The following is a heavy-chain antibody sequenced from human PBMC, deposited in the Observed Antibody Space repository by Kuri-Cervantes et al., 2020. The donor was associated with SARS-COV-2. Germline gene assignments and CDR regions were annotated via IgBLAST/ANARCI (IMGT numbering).Heavy chain of an antibody. CDR3: ARHMAGAHDAFDI. D-gene: IGHD6-19*01. Sequence: ESLKISCTVSGGSISSSSYYWGWIRQPPGKGLEWIGSIYYSGSTYYNPSLKSRVTISVDTSKNQFSLKLSSVTDADTAVYYCARHMAGAHDAFDIWGQGTMVTVSS. CDR2: IYYSGST. CDR1: GGSISSSSYY. J-gene: IGHJ3*02. V-gene: IGHV4-39*01.